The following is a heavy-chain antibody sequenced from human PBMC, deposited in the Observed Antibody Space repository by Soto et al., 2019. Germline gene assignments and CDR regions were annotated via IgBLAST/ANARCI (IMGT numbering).Heavy chain of an antibody. CDR3: ARTPGGYSYGYIFDY. V-gene: IGHV4-30-4*01. CDR2: IYYSGST. Sequence: QVQLQESGPGLVKPSQTLSLTCTVSGGSISSGDYYWSWIRQPPGKGLEWIGYIYYSGSTYYNPSLKSRVTISVDTSKNPFSLKLSSVTAADTAVYYCARTPGGYSYGYIFDYWGQGTLVTVSS. D-gene: IGHD5-18*01. CDR1: GGSISSGDYY. J-gene: IGHJ4*02.